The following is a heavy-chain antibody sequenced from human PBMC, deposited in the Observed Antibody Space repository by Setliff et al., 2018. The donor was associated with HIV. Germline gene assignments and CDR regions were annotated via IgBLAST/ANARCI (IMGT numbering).Heavy chain of an antibody. CDR3: ARENYDILTGYYMSHGTFDY. D-gene: IGHD3-9*01. CDR1: GYSISSGYY. J-gene: IGHJ4*02. Sequence: SETLSLTCTVSGYSISSGYYWGWIRQPPGKGLEWIGSIYHSGSTYYNPSLKSRVTISVDTSKNQFSLKLSSVTAADTAVYYCARENYDILTGYYMSHGTFDYWGQGTLVTVPQ. CDR2: IYHSGST. V-gene: IGHV4-38-2*02.